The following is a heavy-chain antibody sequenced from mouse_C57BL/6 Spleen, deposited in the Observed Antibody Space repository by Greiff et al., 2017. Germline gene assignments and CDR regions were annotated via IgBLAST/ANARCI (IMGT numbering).Heavy chain of an antibody. CDR2: FDPSDSYT. J-gene: IGHJ2*01. CDR1: GYTFTSYW. CDR3: ARGGGYDENYFDY. V-gene: IGHV1-50*01. Sequence: QVQLQQPGAELVKPGASVKLSCKASGYTFTSYWMQWVKQRPGQGLEWIGEFDPSDSYTNYNQKFKGKATLTVDTSSSPAYMQLSSLTSEDSAVYYCARGGGYDENYFDYWGQGTTLTVSS. D-gene: IGHD2-2*01.